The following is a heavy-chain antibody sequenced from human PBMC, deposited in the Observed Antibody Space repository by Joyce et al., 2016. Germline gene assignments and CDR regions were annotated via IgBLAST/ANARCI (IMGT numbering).Heavy chain of an antibody. CDR3: ARVGSSWSFGY. V-gene: IGHV4-59*01. D-gene: IGHD6-13*01. Sequence: QVQLQESGPGLVKPSETLSLTCTVSGDTIGTYYWNWVRQPPGKGLEWIGYIFYTGSTNYNPSLKSRVTMSVGMSKNQFSLNLNSVTAADTAVYYCARVGSSWSFGYWGQGTLVTVSS. J-gene: IGHJ4*02. CDR1: GDTIGTYY. CDR2: IFYTGST.